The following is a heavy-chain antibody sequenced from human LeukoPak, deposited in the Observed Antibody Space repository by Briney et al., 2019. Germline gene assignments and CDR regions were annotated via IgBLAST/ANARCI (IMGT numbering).Heavy chain of an antibody. J-gene: IGHJ4*02. Sequence: ASVKVSCKASGYTFTGYYMHWVRQAPGQGLEWMGWINPNSGGTNYAQKFQGRVTMTRDTSISIAYMELSRLRSDDTAVYYCARSKVGATKVFDYWGQGTLVTVSS. CDR2: INPNSGGT. CDR1: GYTFTGYY. V-gene: IGHV1-2*02. CDR3: ARSKVGATKVFDY. D-gene: IGHD1-26*01.